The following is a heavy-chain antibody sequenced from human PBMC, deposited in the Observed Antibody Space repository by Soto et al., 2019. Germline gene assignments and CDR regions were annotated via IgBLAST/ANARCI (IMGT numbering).Heavy chain of an antibody. CDR2: ISGSGGST. J-gene: IGHJ4*02. Sequence: GGSLRLSCAASGFTFSSYAMSWVRQAPGKGLEWVSAISGSGGSTYYADSVKGRFTISRDNSKNTLYLQMNSLRAEDTAVYYCAKVGYCSGGSCYPNFDYWGQGTLVTVSS. CDR3: AKVGYCSGGSCYPNFDY. CDR1: GFTFSSYA. D-gene: IGHD2-15*01. V-gene: IGHV3-23*01.